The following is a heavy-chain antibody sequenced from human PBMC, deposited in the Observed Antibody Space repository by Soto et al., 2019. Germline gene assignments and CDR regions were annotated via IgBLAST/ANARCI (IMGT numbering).Heavy chain of an antibody. CDR3: ARAVGSRISCYFDY. CDR1: GYTFNSYG. CDR2: ISVSTGDR. J-gene: IGHJ4*02. Sequence: QVQLVQSGAEVKKPGASVKVSCKASGYTFNSYGISWVRQAPGQGLEWMGWISVSTGDRNYPQKFQGRVTMTTDTSKSTVYMELRSQRSDDTAVYYCARAVGSRISCYFDYWGQGTRVTVSP. V-gene: IGHV1-18*01. D-gene: IGHD2-2*01.